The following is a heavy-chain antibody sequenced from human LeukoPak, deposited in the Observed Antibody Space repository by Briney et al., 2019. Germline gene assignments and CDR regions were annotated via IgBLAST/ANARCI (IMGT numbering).Heavy chain of an antibody. J-gene: IGHJ4*02. CDR3: ASATDEDDYGDYPMRY. V-gene: IGHV3-53*01. CDR2: IYSGGST. CDR1: GFTVSSNY. D-gene: IGHD4-17*01. Sequence: LGGSLRLSCAASGFTVSSNYMSWVRPAPGKGLEWVSVIYSGGSTYYADSVKGRFTISRDNSKNTLYLQMNSLGAEDTAVYYCASATDEDDYGDYPMRYWGQGTLVTVSS.